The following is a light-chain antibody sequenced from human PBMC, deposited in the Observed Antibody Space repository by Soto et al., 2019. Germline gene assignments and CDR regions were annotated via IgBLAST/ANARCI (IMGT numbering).Light chain of an antibody. Sequence: EIVMTQFPATLSVSPGERATLSCRARQSVSSNLAWYQQKPGQAPRLLIYGASTRATDIPARFSGSGSGTEFTLTISSLQSEDFAVYYCQQYNNWPPWTFGQGTKVEIK. CDR2: GAS. J-gene: IGKJ1*01. CDR1: QSVSSN. V-gene: IGKV3D-15*01. CDR3: QQYNNWPPWT.